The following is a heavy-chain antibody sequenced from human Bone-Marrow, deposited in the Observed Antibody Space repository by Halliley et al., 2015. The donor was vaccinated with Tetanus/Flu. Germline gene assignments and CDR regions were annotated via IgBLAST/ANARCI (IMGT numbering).Heavy chain of an antibody. CDR3: TRGGGWLADS. CDR1: GGSMSNYY. CDR2: IYYSGST. D-gene: IGHD2-15*01. Sequence: TLSLTCTVSGGSMSNYYWSWVRQPPGKGLEWIAYIYYSGSTYYNPSLKSRVTISVDTSRDQFSLKLTSVTAADTAMYYCTRGGGWLADSWGQLTLVSLSS. V-gene: IGHV4-59*01. J-gene: IGHJ4*02.